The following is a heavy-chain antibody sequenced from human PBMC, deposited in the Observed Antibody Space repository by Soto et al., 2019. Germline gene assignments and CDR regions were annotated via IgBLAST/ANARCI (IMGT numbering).Heavy chain of an antibody. J-gene: IGHJ5*02. Sequence: ASVKVSCKASGYTFTSYGISWVRQAPGQGLEWMGWISAYNGNTNYAQKLQGRVTMTTDTSTSTAYMELRSLRSDDTAVYYCARDHLGGDCSGGSCYSTHWFDPWGQGTLVTVSS. CDR1: GYTFTSYG. CDR2: ISAYNGNT. V-gene: IGHV1-18*01. D-gene: IGHD2-15*01. CDR3: ARDHLGGDCSGGSCYSTHWFDP.